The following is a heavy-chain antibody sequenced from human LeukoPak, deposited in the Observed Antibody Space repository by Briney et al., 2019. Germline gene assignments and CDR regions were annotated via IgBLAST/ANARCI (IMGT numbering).Heavy chain of an antibody. CDR1: GGSFSGYC. CDR2: NSHSGSA. CDR3: ARGAPLLGSARGVAVWFDP. Sequence: KSSETLPLTCAVYGGSFSGYCWSWIRQPPGKGLEWIGENSHSGSANYNPSLKSRVTISVDTSKNQFSLNLSSVTAADTAVYYCARGAPLLGSARGVAVWFDPWGQGTLVTVSS. V-gene: IGHV4-34*01. J-gene: IGHJ5*02. D-gene: IGHD3-10*01.